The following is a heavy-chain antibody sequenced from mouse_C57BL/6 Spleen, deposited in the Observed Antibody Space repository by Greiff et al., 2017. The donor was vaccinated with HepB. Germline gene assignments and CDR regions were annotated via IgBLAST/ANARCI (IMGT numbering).Heavy chain of an antibody. Sequence: VQLQQSEPELVKPGASVKISCKASGYAFSSSWMNWVKQRPGKGLEWIGRIYPGDGDTNYNGKFKGKATLTADKSSSTAYMQLSSLTSEDSAVYFCARSRLGQGLCAYWGQETLVTVSA. CDR3: ARSRLGQGLCAY. D-gene: IGHD4-1*01. CDR2: IYPGDGDT. J-gene: IGHJ3*01. CDR1: GYAFSSSW. V-gene: IGHV1-82*01.